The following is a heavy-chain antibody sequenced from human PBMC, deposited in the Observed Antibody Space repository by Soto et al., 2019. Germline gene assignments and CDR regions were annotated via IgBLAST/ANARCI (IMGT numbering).Heavy chain of an antibody. CDR2: IYYSGST. CDR1: GGSISSSSYY. J-gene: IGHJ4*02. V-gene: IGHV4-39*01. Sequence: SETLSLTCTVSGGSISSSSYYWGWIRQPPGKGLEWIGSIYYSGSTYYNPSLKSRVTISVDTSKNQFSLKLSSVTAADTAVYYCARQRVTMIVVVILEDFDYWGQGTLVTVSS. D-gene: IGHD3-22*01. CDR3: ARQRVTMIVVVILEDFDY.